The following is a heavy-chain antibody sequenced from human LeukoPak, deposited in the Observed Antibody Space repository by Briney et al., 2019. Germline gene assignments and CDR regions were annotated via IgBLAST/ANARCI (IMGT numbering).Heavy chain of an antibody. CDR3: ARGQYSSGWNEGDY. Sequence: SVKVSCKASGGTFSSYAISWVRQAPGQGLEWMGRIIPILGIANYAQKLQGRVTMTTDTSTSTAYMELRSLRSDDTAVYYCARGQYSSGWNEGDYWGQGTLVTVSS. J-gene: IGHJ4*02. CDR2: IIPILGIA. D-gene: IGHD6-19*01. V-gene: IGHV1-69*04. CDR1: GGTFSSYA.